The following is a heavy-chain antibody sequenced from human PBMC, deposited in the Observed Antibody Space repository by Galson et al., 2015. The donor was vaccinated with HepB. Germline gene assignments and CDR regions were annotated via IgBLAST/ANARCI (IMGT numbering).Heavy chain of an antibody. CDR3: ARDPEWELLRPAFDI. D-gene: IGHD1-26*01. V-gene: IGHV3-7*01. J-gene: IGHJ3*02. CDR1: GFTFSSYW. CDR2: IKQDGSEK. Sequence: SLRLSCAASGFTFSSYWMSWVRQAPGKGLEWVANIKQDGSEKYYVDSVKGRFTISRDNAKNSLYLQMNSLRAEDTAVYYCARDPEWELLRPAFDIWGQGTMVTVSS.